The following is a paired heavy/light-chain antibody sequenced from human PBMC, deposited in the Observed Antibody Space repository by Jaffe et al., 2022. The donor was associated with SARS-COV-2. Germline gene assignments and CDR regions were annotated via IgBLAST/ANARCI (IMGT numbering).Heavy chain of an antibody. V-gene: IGHV4-39*02. CDR3: ARGPSRGPDGLFDY. Sequence: QLQLQESGPGLVRPSETLSLTCTVSGDSINTRAYYWGWVRQSPGMGLQWIGNIYYTGIAYYNPSLRSRVTISTDTSTNQFSLRVKSVTAADTALYYCARGPSRGPDGLFDYWGQGILVTVSS. J-gene: IGHJ4*02. CDR2: IYYTGIA. D-gene: IGHD5-12*01. CDR1: GDSINTRAYY.
Light chain of an antibody. Sequence: ESVLTQSPGTLSLSLGEGATLSCRASQTVSNNYLAWYQQKPGQAPRLLIYGASSRASGVPDRFSGSGSGTDFTLTISRLEPEDFAVYYCQQYGGSVTFGPGTTVDSK. CDR2: GAS. J-gene: IGKJ3*01. CDR1: QTVSNNY. CDR3: QQYGGSVT. V-gene: IGKV3-20*01.